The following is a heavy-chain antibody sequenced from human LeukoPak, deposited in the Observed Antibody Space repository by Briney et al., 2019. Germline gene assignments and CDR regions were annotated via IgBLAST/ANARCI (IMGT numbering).Heavy chain of an antibody. Sequence: TSETLSLTCTVSGGSISSYYWSWIRQPPGKGLEWIGYIYYSGSTNYNPSLKSRVTISVDTSKNQFSLKLSSVTAADTAVYYCARGGSYWFDPWGQGTLVTVPS. CDR1: GGSISSYY. CDR2: IYYSGST. V-gene: IGHV4-59*08. J-gene: IGHJ5*02. CDR3: ARGGSYWFDP. D-gene: IGHD1-26*01.